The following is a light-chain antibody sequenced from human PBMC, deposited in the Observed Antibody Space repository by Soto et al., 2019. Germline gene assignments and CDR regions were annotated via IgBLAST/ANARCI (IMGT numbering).Light chain of an antibody. Sequence: QSALTQPASVSGSPGQSITISCTGTSSDVGAFNYVSWYQQHPGKGPQVIIYEVTNRPSGVSDRFAGSKSGNTASLTISDLQAEDEADYFCGSYTGGITDWVFGGGTKVTVL. J-gene: IGLJ3*02. CDR2: EVT. CDR3: GSYTGGITDWV. V-gene: IGLV2-14*01. CDR1: SSDVGAFNY.